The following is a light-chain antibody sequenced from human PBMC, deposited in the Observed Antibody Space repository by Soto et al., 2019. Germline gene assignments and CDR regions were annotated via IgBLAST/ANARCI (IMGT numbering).Light chain of an antibody. V-gene: IGKV3-15*01. CDR2: GAS. CDR1: QSVRND. J-gene: IGKJ1*01. CDR3: QQYHDWPT. Sequence: EIVLTQSPGTLSLSPGERATLSFRASQSVRNDLSWYQHKPGQAPRLLIYGASTWATGIPARFSGSGSGTEFTLTISSLQSEDFAVYYCQQYHDWPTFGQGTKVDI.